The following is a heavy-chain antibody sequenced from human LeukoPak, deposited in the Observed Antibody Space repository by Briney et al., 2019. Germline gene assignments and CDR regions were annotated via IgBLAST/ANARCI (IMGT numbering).Heavy chain of an antibody. J-gene: IGHJ3*02. CDR2: INPNSCGR. CDR3: ARVGPTASAFDI. D-gene: IGHD1-26*01. CDR1: GYTFTGYY. V-gene: IGHV1-2*06. Sequence: ASVKVSCKASGYTFTGYYMHWVRQAPGQGLEWMGRINPNSCGRNCAHKNQGRATMTTDTSISTAYMELSRLRADDTAVYCCARVGPTASAFDIWGQGTMVTVSS.